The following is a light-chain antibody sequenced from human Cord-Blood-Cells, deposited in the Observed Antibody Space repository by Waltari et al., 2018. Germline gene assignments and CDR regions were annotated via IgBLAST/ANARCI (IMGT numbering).Light chain of an antibody. CDR1: QCTSSA. V-gene: IGKV1-13*02. CDR2: DAS. CDR3: QQFNSYTQGYT. J-gene: IGKJ2*01. Sequence: AIQLTQSPSSLSASVGARVTITCRASQCTSSAFAWYQQNPGKAPKLLIYDASSLESGVPSRFSGSGSGTDCTLTISSLQPEDFATYSCQQFNSYTQGYTFGQGTKLEIK.